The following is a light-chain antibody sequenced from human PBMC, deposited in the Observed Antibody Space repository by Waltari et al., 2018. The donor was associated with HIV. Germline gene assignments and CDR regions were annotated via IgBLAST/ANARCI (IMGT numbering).Light chain of an antibody. Sequence: NFMLTHPHSVSESPGKTVPISCTGSGGNIASNSVQLHQQRPGSAPTTVIYGDRQRPSGVPNRFSGTTHSASNLPHPPPSGLKTGDQAEYYCQSSHRGNHPVFGGWTRLTV. CDR1: GGNIASNS. CDR2: GDR. V-gene: IGLV6-57*02. J-gene: IGLJ3*02. CDR3: QSSHRGNHPV.